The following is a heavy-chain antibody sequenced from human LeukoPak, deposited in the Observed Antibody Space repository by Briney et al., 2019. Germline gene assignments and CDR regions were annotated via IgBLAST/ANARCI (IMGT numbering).Heavy chain of an antibody. V-gene: IGHV3-66*01. Sequence: PGGSLRLSCAASGFTFSSYSMNWVRQAPGKGLEWVSVTYSGGSTYYADSVKGRFTISRDNSKNTVYLQMNSLRAEDTAVYYCARESSGWLQLFDYWGQGTLVTVSS. CDR3: ARESSGWLQLFDY. D-gene: IGHD5-24*01. J-gene: IGHJ4*02. CDR1: GFTFSSYS. CDR2: TYSGGST.